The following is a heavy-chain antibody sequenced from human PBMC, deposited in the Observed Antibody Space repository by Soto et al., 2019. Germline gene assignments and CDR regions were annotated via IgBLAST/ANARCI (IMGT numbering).Heavy chain of an antibody. D-gene: IGHD3-16*01. CDR3: PPPSGSAGDAWDW. J-gene: IGHJ3*01. Sequence: AGATLVNPXQTLTLACTFSAFSLPTRGVGVGWIRQPPVKALEWLALIYWDDDARYSPSRGSTPTTPKTPPKNRVVLTTTNREAVDTATYYCPPPSGSAGDAWDWWGQGTVVXV. CDR1: AFSLPTRGVG. V-gene: IGHV2-5*02. CDR2: IYWDDDA.